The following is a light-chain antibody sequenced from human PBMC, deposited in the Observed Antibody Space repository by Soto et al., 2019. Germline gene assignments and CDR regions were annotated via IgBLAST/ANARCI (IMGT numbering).Light chain of an antibody. CDR1: QSVSSSY. Sequence: EFVLTQSPGTLSLSPGERATLSCRASQSVSSSYLAWYQQKPGQAPRILIYGASTSATGIPDRFSGSGSGADCSLTISRREPEDFALYYCQPYGSSPPLTFGGGTKVEIK. CDR3: QPYGSSPPLT. J-gene: IGKJ4*01. CDR2: GAS. V-gene: IGKV3-20*01.